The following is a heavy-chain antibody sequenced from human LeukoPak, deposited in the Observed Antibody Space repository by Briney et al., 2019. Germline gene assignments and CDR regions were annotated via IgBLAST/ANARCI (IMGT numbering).Heavy chain of an antibody. CDR2: IKEDRWDK. D-gene: IGHD6-13*01. V-gene: IGHV3-7*01. CDR3: ASGRQLGY. CDR1: GFTFTKYW. J-gene: IGHJ4*02. Sequence: GGSLTLSCPASGFTFTKYWMSWLRQAPGKGLERVAHIKEDRWDKYYVDSVKGRFTISRDNARNSLYLQMNSLRAEDRAVYYCASGRQLGYWGQGTLVTVSS.